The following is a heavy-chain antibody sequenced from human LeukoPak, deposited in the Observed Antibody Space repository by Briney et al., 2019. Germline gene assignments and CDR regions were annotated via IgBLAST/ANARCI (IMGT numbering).Heavy chain of an antibody. D-gene: IGHD3-10*01. CDR3: ARAGTMVRGVTTFDI. CDR2: MNPNSGNT. Sequence: AASVKVSCKASGYTFTSYDINWVRQATGQGLEWMGWMNPNSGNTGYAQKFQGRVTMTRNTSISTAYMELSSLRSEDTAVYYCARAGTMVRGVTTFDIWGQGTMVTVSS. J-gene: IGHJ3*02. V-gene: IGHV1-8*01. CDR1: GYTFTSYD.